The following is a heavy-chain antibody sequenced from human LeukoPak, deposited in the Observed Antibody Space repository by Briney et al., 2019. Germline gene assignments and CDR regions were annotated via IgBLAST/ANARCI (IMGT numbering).Heavy chain of an antibody. CDR2: IAGNSGSV. D-gene: IGHD3/OR15-3a*01. CDR3: AKGLGVASLIVDALDM. CDR1: GFTFHDYA. V-gene: IGHV3-9*03. Sequence: GGSLRLSCAASGFTFHDYAMHWVRHVPGKGLEWVSGIAGNSGSVLYADSVRGRFTISRDNAKNSLYLQMNSLRPEDMAFYYCAKGLGVASLIVDALDMWGQGTMVTV. J-gene: IGHJ3*02.